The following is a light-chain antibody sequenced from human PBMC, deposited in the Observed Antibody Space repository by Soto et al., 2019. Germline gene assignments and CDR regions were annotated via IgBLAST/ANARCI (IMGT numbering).Light chain of an antibody. Sequence: QSALTQPASVSGSPGQSITISCTGTSSDVGSDNLVSWYQHLPGTAPKLVIYSNIHRPSGVPDRFSGSKSGTSASLAISGLQSDDEGDYYCASWDDSLNGLVFGGGTQLTVL. CDR3: ASWDDSLNGLV. CDR2: SNI. V-gene: IGLV1-44*01. CDR1: SSDVGSDN. J-gene: IGLJ7*01.